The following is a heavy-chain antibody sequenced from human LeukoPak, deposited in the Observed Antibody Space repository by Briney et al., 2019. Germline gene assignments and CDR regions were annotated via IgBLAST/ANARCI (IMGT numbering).Heavy chain of an antibody. D-gene: IGHD2-21*02. CDR3: ARLSGDPWY. CDR2: INHSGST. CDR1: GFTFSSYA. V-gene: IGHV4-34*01. J-gene: IGHJ4*02. Sequence: PGGSLRLSCAASGFTFSSYAMSWVRQPPGKGLEWIGEINHSGSTNYNPSLKSRVTISVDTSKNQFSLKLSSVTAADTAVYYCARLSGDPWYWGQGTLVTVSS.